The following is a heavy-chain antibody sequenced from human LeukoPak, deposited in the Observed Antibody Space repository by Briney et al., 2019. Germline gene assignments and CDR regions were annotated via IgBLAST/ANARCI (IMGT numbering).Heavy chain of an antibody. D-gene: IGHD2-2*01. Sequence: ASVKVSCKASGYTFTGYYMHWVRQAPGQGLEWMGWINPNSGGTNSAQKFQGRVTMTRDTSISTAYMELSRLRSDDTAMYYCARTIVVEPAAIGREFDYWGKGTLVTVSS. CDR3: ARTIVVEPAAIGREFDY. CDR2: INPNSGGT. CDR1: GYTFTGYY. J-gene: IGHJ4*02. V-gene: IGHV1-2*02.